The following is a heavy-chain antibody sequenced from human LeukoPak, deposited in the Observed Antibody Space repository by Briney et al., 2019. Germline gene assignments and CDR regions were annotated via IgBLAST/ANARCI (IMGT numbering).Heavy chain of an antibody. CDR2: IWYDGSNK. V-gene: IGHV3-33*06. D-gene: IGHD4-17*01. CDR3: AKYGDYDAFDI. CDR1: GFTFSRHG. J-gene: IGHJ3*02. Sequence: PGRSLRLSCVASGFTFSRHGMHWVRQAPGKGLEWVTVIWYDGSNKYYADSAKGRFTISRDNSKNTLYLQMNSLRAEDTAVYYCAKYGDYDAFDIWGQGTMVTVSS.